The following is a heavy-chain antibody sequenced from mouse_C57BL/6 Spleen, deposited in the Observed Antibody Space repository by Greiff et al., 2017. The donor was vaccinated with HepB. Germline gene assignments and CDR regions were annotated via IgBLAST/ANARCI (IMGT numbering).Heavy chain of an antibody. CDR1: GYTFTSYG. J-gene: IGHJ1*03. CDR3: ARRTGTGDYWYFDV. V-gene: IGHV1-81*01. Sequence: QVQLQQSGAELARPGASVKLSCKASGYTFTSYGISWVKQRTGQGLGWIGEIYPRSGNTYYNEKFKGKATLTADKSSSTAYMELRSLTSEDSAVYFCARRTGTGDYWYFDVWGTGTTVTVSS. D-gene: IGHD4-1*01. CDR2: IYPRSGNT.